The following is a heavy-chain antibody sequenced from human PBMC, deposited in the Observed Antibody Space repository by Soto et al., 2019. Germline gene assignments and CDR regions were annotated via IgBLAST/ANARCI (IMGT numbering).Heavy chain of an antibody. J-gene: IGHJ5*02. D-gene: IGHD3-3*01. CDR1: GGSMSSYY. CDR2: VYSSGGT. Sequence: SETLSLTCTFSGGSMSSYYWTWIRQPAGKGLEWIGRVYSSGGTHYNPSLKGRVTISLDTSKNQFSLRLLSVTDADTAVYYCARGQRFSDWFDPWGQGTLVTVSS. V-gene: IGHV4-4*07. CDR3: ARGQRFSDWFDP.